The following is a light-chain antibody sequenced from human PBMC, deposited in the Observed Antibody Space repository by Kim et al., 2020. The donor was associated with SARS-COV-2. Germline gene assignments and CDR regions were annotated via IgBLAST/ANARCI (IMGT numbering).Light chain of an antibody. CDR2: VGTGGIVG. CDR1: SAYSNYK. CDR3: GADHGSENNFVSVG. V-gene: IGLV9-49*01. Sequence: QPVLTQPPSASASLGASVTVTCTLSSAYSNYKVDWYPERPAKGPRFVMRVGTGGIVGSKGDGIPDRFSVLGSGLNRYLTIKNIHEEDESDYHCGADHGSENNFVSVGFGGGTKLTVL. J-gene: IGLJ2*01.